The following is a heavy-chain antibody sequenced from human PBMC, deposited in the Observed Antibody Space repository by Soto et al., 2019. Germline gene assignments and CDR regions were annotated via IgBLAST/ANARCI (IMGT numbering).Heavy chain of an antibody. D-gene: IGHD4-17*01. Sequence: PGESLKISCQGSGYRFTSYWIGWVRQMPGKGLEWMGIIYPGDSDTRYSPSFQGQVTISADKSISTAYLQWSSLKASDTAMYYCARLPVTTSKPFGYWGQGTLVTVSS. CDR1: GYRFTSYW. V-gene: IGHV5-51*01. CDR2: IYPGDSDT. CDR3: ARLPVTTSKPFGY. J-gene: IGHJ4*02.